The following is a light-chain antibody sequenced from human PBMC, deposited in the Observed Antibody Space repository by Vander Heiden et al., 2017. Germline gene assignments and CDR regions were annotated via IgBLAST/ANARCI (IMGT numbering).Light chain of an antibody. J-gene: IGKJ1*01. CDR3: QQYSDWPRT. CDR2: GTS. CDR1: RSVSAN. Sequence: TLMTQSPATLSASPGERATPSVRASRSVSANLAWYQQKPGQAPRLIIYGTSTRATGVPARFSGSGSGTQFILSISRLQSEDFALYYCQQYSDWPRTFGQGTKVEIK. V-gene: IGKV3-15*01.